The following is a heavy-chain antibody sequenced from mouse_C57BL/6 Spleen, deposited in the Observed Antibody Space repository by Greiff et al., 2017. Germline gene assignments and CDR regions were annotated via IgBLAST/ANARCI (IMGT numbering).Heavy chain of an antibody. V-gene: IGHV1-39*01. CDR2: INPNYGTT. D-gene: IGHD1-1*01. Sequence: VQLQQSGPELVKPGASVKISCKASGYSFTDYNMNWVKQSNGKSLEWIGVINPNYGTTSYNQKFKGKATLTVDQSPSTAYMQLNSLTSEDSAVYYCAYYYGSSYRYFDYWGQGTTLTVSS. CDR3: AYYYGSSYRYFDY. CDR1: GYSFTDYN. J-gene: IGHJ2*01.